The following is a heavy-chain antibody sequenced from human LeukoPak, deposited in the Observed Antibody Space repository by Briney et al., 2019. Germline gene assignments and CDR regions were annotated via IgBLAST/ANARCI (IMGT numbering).Heavy chain of an antibody. CDR2: IRYDGSNK. V-gene: IGHV3-30*02. D-gene: IGHD1-26*01. CDR3: AKLVSGSYLDY. J-gene: IGHJ4*02. CDR1: GFTFSSYG. Sequence: GVSLTLSCAASGFTFSSYGMHWVRQAPGKGLEGVAFIRYDGSNKYYADSVKGRFTIPRDNSKNTLYLQINSLRAEDTAVYYCAKLVSGSYLDYWGQGTLVTVSS.